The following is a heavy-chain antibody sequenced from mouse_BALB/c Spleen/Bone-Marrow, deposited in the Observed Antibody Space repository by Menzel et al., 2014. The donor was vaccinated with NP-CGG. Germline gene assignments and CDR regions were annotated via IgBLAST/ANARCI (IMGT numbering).Heavy chain of an antibody. CDR3: ARDGYGVRGALDY. Sequence: VRLQQSGGGLVQPGGSLKLSCAASGFTFSYYTMSWVRQTPETRLEWVAYISNGGSITYHPDTVKGRFTISRDNAKNTLYLQMSSLKSEDTDMYCCARDGYGVRGALDYWGQGTSVTVYS. D-gene: IGHD2-2*01. CDR2: ISNGGSIT. CDR1: GFTFSYYT. J-gene: IGHJ4*01. V-gene: IGHV5-12-2*01.